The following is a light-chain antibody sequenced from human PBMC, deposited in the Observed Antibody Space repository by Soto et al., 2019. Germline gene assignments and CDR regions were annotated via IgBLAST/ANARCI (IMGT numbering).Light chain of an antibody. CDR2: VVS. J-gene: IGKJ2*01. CDR1: PSVSASY. Sequence: IGLTQSPGTLSLSPGERATLSCRAGPSVSASYLAWYQQKAGQAPRLLIYVVSLRATGSPERFSASGSGTDFTLTISGLGPEDFVVYYWQQFGSCRYTFGQGTKLEIK. CDR3: QQFGSCRYT. V-gene: IGKV3-20*01.